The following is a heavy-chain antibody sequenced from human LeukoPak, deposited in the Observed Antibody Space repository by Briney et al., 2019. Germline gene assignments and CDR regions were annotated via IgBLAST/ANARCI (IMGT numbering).Heavy chain of an antibody. V-gene: IGHV3-48*01. D-gene: IGHD5-18*01. CDR2: ISSSSSTI. J-gene: IGHJ4*02. CDR1: GFTFSSYS. CDR3: AKTFTGYSYIN. Sequence: GGSLRLSCAASGFTFSSYSMNWVRQAPGKGLEWVSYISSSSSTIYYADSVKGRFTIPRDNAKNSLYLQMNSLRAGDTAVYYCAKTFTGYSYINWGQGTLVTVSS.